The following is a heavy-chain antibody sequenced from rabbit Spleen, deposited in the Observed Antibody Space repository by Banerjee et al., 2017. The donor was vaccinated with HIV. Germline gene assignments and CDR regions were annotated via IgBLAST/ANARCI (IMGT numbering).Heavy chain of an antibody. CDR1: GIDFTNYY. D-gene: IGHD4-1*01. Sequence: QLTETGGGLVQPGGSLTLSCKASGIDFTNYYITWVRQAPGKGLEWIGIIYAAKGSTDYESWVNGRFTISSDNAQSTEDLKMTSLTAADTATYFCARAIVPWLGLTRLDLWGPGTLVTVS. CDR2: IYAAKGST. CDR3: ARAIVPWLGLTRLDL. J-gene: IGHJ3*01. V-gene: IGHV1S7*01.